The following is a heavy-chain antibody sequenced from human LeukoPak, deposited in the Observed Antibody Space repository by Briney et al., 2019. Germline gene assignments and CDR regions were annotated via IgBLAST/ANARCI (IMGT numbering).Heavy chain of an antibody. CDR2: ISGNGGGT. J-gene: IGHJ4*02. V-gene: IGHV3-23*01. D-gene: IGHD3-10*01. CDR1: GFTFSSSA. Sequence: PGGSLRLSCATSGFTFSSSAMSWVRQAPGKGLAWVSTISGNGGGTYYADSVKGRFTISRDNSKNTLYLQMNSLRAEDTAVFSCAKLVYSSGMYPFDYWGQGTLVTVSS. CDR3: AKLVYSSGMYPFDY.